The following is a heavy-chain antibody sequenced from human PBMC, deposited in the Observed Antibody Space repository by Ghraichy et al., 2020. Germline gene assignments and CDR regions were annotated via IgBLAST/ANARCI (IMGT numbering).Heavy chain of an antibody. Sequence: ASVKVSCKASGYNFTSYYMNWVRQAPGQGLEWMGMINPSGGSTSYAQKFQGRVTMTRDTSTSTVYMELSSLRSEDTAVYYCAREVIALPGTLGWFDPWGQGTLVTVSS. D-gene: IGHD6-19*01. V-gene: IGHV1-46*01. CDR1: GYNFTSYY. CDR2: INPSGGST. J-gene: IGHJ5*02. CDR3: AREVIALPGTLGWFDP.